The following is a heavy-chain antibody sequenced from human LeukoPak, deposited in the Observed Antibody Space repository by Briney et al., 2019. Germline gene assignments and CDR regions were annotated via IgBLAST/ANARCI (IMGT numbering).Heavy chain of an antibody. CDR2: INPDGSGK. CDR1: GFTFSSYW. Sequence: GGSLRLSCAASGFTFSSYWMSWVRQAPGKGLEWVANINPDGSGKRSVDSVKGRFTIARDNADNSLSLQMNSLRAEDTAVYYCASWGAGGNSWGQGTLVTVSS. J-gene: IGHJ4*02. V-gene: IGHV3-7*01. CDR3: ASWGAGGNS. D-gene: IGHD3-16*01.